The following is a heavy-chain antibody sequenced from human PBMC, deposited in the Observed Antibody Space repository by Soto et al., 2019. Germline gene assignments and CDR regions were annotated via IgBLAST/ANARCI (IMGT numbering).Heavy chain of an antibody. V-gene: IGHV3-74*01. CDR1: GFAFSSSW. D-gene: IGHD6-19*01. Sequence: EVQLVESGGGLVQSGGSLRLSCAGSGFAFSSSWMHWVRQDPGKGLVWVSRINFDGSSADYADSVKGRFTISRDNAKNTLYLEMNSLRAEDTAVYHCARGPRGWYGFDYWGQGTLVTVSS. CDR2: INFDGSSA. J-gene: IGHJ4*02. CDR3: ARGPRGWYGFDY.